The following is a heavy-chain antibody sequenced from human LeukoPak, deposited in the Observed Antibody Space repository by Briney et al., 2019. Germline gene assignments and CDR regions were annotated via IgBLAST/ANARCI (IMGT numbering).Heavy chain of an antibody. J-gene: IGHJ4*02. V-gene: IGHV4-39*07. CDR1: GDPITSGIYY. Sequence: PSETLSLTCTVSGDPITSGIYYWGWVRQAPGKGLEWIGTLFYSGSTYYNPSLKSRVTMSVDTSKNQFSLKLSSVTAADTAVYYCATGSYYFDYWGQGALVTVSS. CDR2: LFYSGST. CDR3: ATGSYYFDY.